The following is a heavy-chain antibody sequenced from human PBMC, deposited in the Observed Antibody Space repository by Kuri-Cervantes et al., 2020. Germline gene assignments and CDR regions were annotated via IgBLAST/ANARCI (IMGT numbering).Heavy chain of an antibody. CDR2: ISAYNGNT. D-gene: IGHD1-7*01. Sequence: GESLKISCKASGYTFTSYGISWVRQAPGQGLEWMGWISAYNGNTNYAQKLQGRVTMTTDTSTSTAYMELRSLRSDDTAVYYCARVAIYNWNYAYWFDPWGQGTLVTVSS. CDR1: GYTFTSYG. V-gene: IGHV1-18*01. CDR3: ARVAIYNWNYAYWFDP. J-gene: IGHJ5*02.